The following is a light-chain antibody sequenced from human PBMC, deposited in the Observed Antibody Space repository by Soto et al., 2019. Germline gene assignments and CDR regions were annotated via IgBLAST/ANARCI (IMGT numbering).Light chain of an antibody. CDR3: QSYDSSLSGRVV. J-gene: IGLJ2*01. V-gene: IGLV1-40*01. Sequence: VVTQPPSVSGAPGQRVTISCTGSSSNIGAGYDVHWYQQLPGTAPKLLIYGNSKRPSGVPDRFSGSKSGTSASLAITGLQAEDEADYYCQSYDSSLSGRVVFGGGTKLTVL. CDR2: GNS. CDR1: SSNIGAGYD.